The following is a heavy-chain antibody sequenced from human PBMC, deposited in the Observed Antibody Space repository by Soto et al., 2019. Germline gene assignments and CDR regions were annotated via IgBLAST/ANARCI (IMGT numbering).Heavy chain of an antibody. V-gene: IGHV3-23*01. J-gene: IGHJ6*03. Sequence: PGGSLRLSCAASGFTFSSYAMSWVRQAPGKGLEWVSAISGSGGSTYYADSVKGRFTISRDNSKNTLYLQMNSLRAEDTAVYYCAKVASGSGSYYKDDYYYYYMDVWGKGTTVTVSS. CDR2: ISGSGGST. CDR3: AKVASGSGSYYKDDYYYYYMDV. D-gene: IGHD3-10*01. CDR1: GFTFSSYA.